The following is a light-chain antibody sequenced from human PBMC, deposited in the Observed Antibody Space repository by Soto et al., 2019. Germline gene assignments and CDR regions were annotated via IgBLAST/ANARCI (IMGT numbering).Light chain of an antibody. V-gene: IGKV3-15*01. CDR2: GAS. J-gene: IGKJ2*01. CDR3: QQYNNWPT. CDR1: QSVSSN. Sequence: EIVMTQSPATLSVSPGERATLSCRASQSVSSNLAWYQQKPGQAPRLLIYGASTRATGIPARFSGSGSGTEFTLTISSLQSEEFAVYACQQYNNWPTFGQGTKLEIK.